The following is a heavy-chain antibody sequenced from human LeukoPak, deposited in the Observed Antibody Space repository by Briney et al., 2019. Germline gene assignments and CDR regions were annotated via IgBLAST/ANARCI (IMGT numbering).Heavy chain of an antibody. CDR1: GGSISSGGYY. J-gene: IGHJ4*02. CDR2: IYYSGST. V-gene: IGHV4-31*03. CDR3: ARTLRRSYYYGSGNFDY. Sequence: PSETLSLTCTVSGGSISSGGYYWSWIRQHPGKGLEWIAYIYYSGSTYYNPSLKSRVTISVDTSKNQFSLKLSSVTAADTAVYYCARTLRRSYYYGSGNFDYSGQGTLVTVSS. D-gene: IGHD3-10*01.